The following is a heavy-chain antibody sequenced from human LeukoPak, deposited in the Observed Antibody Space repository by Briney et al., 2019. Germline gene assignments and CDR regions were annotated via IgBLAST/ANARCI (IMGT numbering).Heavy chain of an antibody. J-gene: IGHJ4*02. D-gene: IGHD1-1*01. CDR3: ARGNWNEGKYYFDY. V-gene: IGHV4-59*01. Sequence: PSETLSLTCTVSGGSISSYYWSWIRQPPGKGLEWIGYIYYSGSTNYNPSLKSRVTISVDTSKNQFSLKLSSVTAADTAVYYCARGNWNEGKYYFDYWGQGTLVTVSS. CDR1: GGSISSYY. CDR2: IYYSGST.